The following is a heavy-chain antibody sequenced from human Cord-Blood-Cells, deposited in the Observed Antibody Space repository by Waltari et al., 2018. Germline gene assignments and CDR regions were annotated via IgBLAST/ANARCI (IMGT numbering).Heavy chain of an antibody. D-gene: IGHD5-12*01. Sequence: QVQLVQSGAEVKKPGSSVKVSRKASGGPFSRYAISWGRPAPGQGREWMGGIIPIFGTANYAQKFQGRVTITADESTSTAYMELSSLRSEDTAVYYCARAQTAGGSGYYFDYWGQGTLVTVSS. CDR1: GGPFSRYA. V-gene: IGHV1-69*01. J-gene: IGHJ4*02. CDR3: ARAQTAGGSGYYFDY. CDR2: IIPIFGTA.